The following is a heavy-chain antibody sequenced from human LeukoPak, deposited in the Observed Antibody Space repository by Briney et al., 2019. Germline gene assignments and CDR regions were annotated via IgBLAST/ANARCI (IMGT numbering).Heavy chain of an antibody. CDR3: AREGWGCSSTSCPPAACGLGY. CDR2: INPSGGST. D-gene: IGHD2-2*01. V-gene: IGHV1-46*01. CDR1: GYTFTSYY. Sequence: GASVKVSCKASGYTFTSYYMHWVRQAPGQGLEWMGIINPSGGSTSYAQKFQGRVTMTRDTSTSTVYMELSSLRSEDTAVYYCAREGWGCSSTSCPPAACGLGYWGQGTLVTVSS. J-gene: IGHJ4*02.